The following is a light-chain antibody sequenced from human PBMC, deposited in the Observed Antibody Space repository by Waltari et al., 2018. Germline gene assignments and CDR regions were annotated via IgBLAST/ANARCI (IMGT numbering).Light chain of an antibody. CDR1: SSDFESPNL. J-gene: IGLJ3*02. Sequence: QSALTQPASVSGSPGQSITLSCTATSSDFESPNLLTWFQQRPGKAPKLIIFEVTQRPSGMSDRFSGSRSGPTASLTISGLQAEDEADYYCCSYAGRATFAWVFGGGTKLTVL. CDR3: CSYAGRATFAWV. V-gene: IGLV2-23*02. CDR2: EVT.